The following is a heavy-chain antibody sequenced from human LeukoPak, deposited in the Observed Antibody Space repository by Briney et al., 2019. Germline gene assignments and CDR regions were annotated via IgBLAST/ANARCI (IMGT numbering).Heavy chain of an antibody. V-gene: IGHV1-18*01. CDR1: GYTFTSYG. CDR3: AMDIPTYYYGSGKNQEYFQH. D-gene: IGHD3-10*01. CDR2: ISAYNGNT. Sequence: ASVKVSCKASGYTFTSYGISWVRQAPGQGLEWMGWISAYNGNTNYAQKLQGRVTMTTDTSTSTAYMELRSLRSDDTAVYYCAMDIPTYYYGSGKNQEYFQHWGQGTLVTVSS. J-gene: IGHJ1*01.